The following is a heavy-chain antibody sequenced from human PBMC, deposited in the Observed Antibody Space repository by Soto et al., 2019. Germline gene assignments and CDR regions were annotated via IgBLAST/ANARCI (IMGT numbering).Heavy chain of an antibody. CDR1: GDSISRIDYY. CDR3: AREGGSYDSGGYLIRGAFDL. Sequence: QVQLQESGPGLVKPSQTLSLTCSVSGDSISRIDYYWTWIRQHPEKGLEWIGNIYFRGNTYYSPSLESRLTISVDTSKNQFTLKLTSVTAADTAVYYCAREGGSYDSGGYLIRGAFDLWGQGTMVTVSS. V-gene: IGHV4-31*03. CDR2: IYFRGNT. D-gene: IGHD3-22*01. J-gene: IGHJ3*01.